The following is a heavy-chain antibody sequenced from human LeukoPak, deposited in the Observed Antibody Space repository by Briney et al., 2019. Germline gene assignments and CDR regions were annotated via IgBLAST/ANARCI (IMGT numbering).Heavy chain of an antibody. CDR1: GGSISSSSYY. Sequence: SETLSLTCTVSGGSISSSSYYWGWIRQPPGKGLEWIGSIYYSGSTYYNPSLKSRVTISVDTSKNQFSLKLSSVTAADTAVYYCARQYDSSGYYYWPLYYFDYWGQGTLVTVSS. J-gene: IGHJ4*02. CDR2: IYYSGST. CDR3: ARQYDSSGYYYWPLYYFDY. D-gene: IGHD3-22*01. V-gene: IGHV4-39*01.